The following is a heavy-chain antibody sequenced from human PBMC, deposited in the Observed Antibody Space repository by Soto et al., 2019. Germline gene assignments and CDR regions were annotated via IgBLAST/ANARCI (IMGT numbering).Heavy chain of an antibody. J-gene: IGHJ4*02. CDR3: ARARATIAAAAIFDC. CDR2: VYRTGST. D-gene: IGHD6-13*01. CDR1: GGSFSGYY. V-gene: IGHV4-34*01. Sequence: SETLSLTCAVYGGSFSGYYWTWIRQPPGTGLEWIGEVYRTGSTNYNPSLESRLTISVDKSKNQFSLKLTSVTAADTAVYYCARARATIAAAAIFDCWGQGTLVTVSS.